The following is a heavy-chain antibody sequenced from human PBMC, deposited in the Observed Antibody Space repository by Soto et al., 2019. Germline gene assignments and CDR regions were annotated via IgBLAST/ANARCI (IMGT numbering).Heavy chain of an antibody. J-gene: IGHJ4*02. Sequence: GGSLRLSCAASGFTFSSYGMHWVRQAPGKGLEWVAVIWYDGSNKYYADSVKGRFTISRDNSKNTLYLQMNSLRAEDTAVYYCASSGYCSGGSCYVDYWGQGTLVTVSS. V-gene: IGHV3-33*01. CDR2: IWYDGSNK. D-gene: IGHD2-15*01. CDR3: ASSGYCSGGSCYVDY. CDR1: GFTFSSYG.